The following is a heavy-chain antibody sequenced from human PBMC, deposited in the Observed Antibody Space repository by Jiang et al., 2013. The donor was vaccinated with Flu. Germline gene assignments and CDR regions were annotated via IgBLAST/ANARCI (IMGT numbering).Heavy chain of an antibody. D-gene: IGHD1-14*01. CDR1: GGSINSGGYS. CDR3: ARTHEFQRPDLAFDI. V-gene: IGHV4-30-2*01. J-gene: IGHJ3*02. Sequence: GSGLVKPSQTLSLTCTVSGGSINSGGYSWSWIRQPPGKGLEWIGYIFYSGGTSYNPSLKGRITISLDRTKNQFSLKLVSVTAADTAIYYCARTHEFQRPDLAFDIWGQGIMVTVSS. CDR2: IFYSGGT.